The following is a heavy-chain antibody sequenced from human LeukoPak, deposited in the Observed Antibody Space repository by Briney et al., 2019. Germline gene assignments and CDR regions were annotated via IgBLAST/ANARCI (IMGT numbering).Heavy chain of an antibody. Sequence: PSETLSLTCTVSGGSISSYYWSWIRQPPGKGLEWIGHIHYSGSTNYNPSLKSRVTISVDTSKNQFSLKLSSVTAADTAVYYCARLQWLAQGNWFDPWGQGTLVTVSS. CDR1: GGSISSYY. V-gene: IGHV4-59*08. D-gene: IGHD6-19*01. J-gene: IGHJ5*02. CDR3: ARLQWLAQGNWFDP. CDR2: IHYSGST.